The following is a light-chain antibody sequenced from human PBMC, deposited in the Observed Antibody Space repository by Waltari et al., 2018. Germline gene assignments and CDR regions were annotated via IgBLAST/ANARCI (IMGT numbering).Light chain of an antibody. CDR3: QQYNNWPIT. CDR1: QTINSH. J-gene: IGKJ5*01. CDR2: RAS. V-gene: IGKV3-15*01. Sequence: EIVMTQSPATLSVSPGERAALSCRASQTINSHLALYQLKPGQAPRLLMYRASTRATGIPARFSGSGSETEFTLTISSLQSEDFAVYSCQQYNNWPITFGQGTRLEIK.